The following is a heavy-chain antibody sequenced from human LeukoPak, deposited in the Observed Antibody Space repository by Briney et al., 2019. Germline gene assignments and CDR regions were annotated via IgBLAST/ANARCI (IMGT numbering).Heavy chain of an antibody. CDR3: ARDHLFCSGGNCYWIGFDY. Sequence: AQTLSLTCTVSGGSISSGGYYWGWIRQHPGKGLEWIGYIYYSGSTYYNPSLKSRVTISVDTSKNQFSLKLSSVTAADTAVYYCARDHLFCSGGNCYWIGFDYWGQATMV. J-gene: IGHJ4*02. CDR2: IYYSGST. D-gene: IGHD2-15*01. V-gene: IGHV4-31*03. CDR1: GGSISSGGYY.